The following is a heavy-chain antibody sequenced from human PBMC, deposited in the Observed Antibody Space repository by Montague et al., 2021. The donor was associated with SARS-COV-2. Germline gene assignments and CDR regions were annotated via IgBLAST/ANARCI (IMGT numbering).Heavy chain of an antibody. V-gene: IGHV2-5*01. CDR2: IYWNDGQ. D-gene: IGHD5-12*01. J-gene: IGHJ5*02. Sequence: PALVKPTQTLTLICSFSGFSLDTRGAAVAWIRQPPGKALEWVGSIYWNDGQHYNSSLKSRLSMSKDTSKNQVVLIMTDVDPADTATYFCAHREEDNNGYSWFDPGGQGTLVTVSS. CDR1: GFSLDTRGAA. CDR3: AHREEDNNGYSWFDP.